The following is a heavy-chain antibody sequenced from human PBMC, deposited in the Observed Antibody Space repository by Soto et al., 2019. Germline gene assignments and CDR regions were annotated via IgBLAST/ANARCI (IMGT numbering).Heavy chain of an antibody. CDR1: GFAFRDYE. D-gene: IGHD2-15*01. CDR3: AKRRGAGGHFDY. J-gene: IGHJ4*02. V-gene: IGHV3-48*03. CDR2: ISSGAFTI. Sequence: GGSLRLSCIWSGFAFRDYEMNWVRQAPGKGLEWVAYISSGAFTIYYADSVRGRFTVSRDNSKNTLSLQMNSLTAEDTAVYFCAKRRGAGGHFDYWGQGALVTVSS.